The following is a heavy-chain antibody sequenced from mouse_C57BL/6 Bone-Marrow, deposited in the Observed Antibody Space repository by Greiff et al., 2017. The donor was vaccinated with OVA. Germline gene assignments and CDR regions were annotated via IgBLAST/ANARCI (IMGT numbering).Heavy chain of an antibody. Sequence: VQLQESGAELARPGASVKLSCKASGYTFTSYGISWVKQRTGQGLEWIGEIYPRSGNTYYNEKFKGKATLTADKSSSTAYMELRSLTSEDSAVYFCARREVYDALRDYWGQGTTLTVSS. CDR3: ARREVYDALRDY. D-gene: IGHD2-3*01. V-gene: IGHV1-81*01. CDR2: IYPRSGNT. CDR1: GYTFTSYG. J-gene: IGHJ2*01.